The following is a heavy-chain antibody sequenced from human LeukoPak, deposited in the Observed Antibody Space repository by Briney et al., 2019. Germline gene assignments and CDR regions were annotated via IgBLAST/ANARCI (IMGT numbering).Heavy chain of an antibody. D-gene: IGHD3-3*01. CDR3: ANSPRSDY. CDR1: GFTFSNAW. J-gene: IGHJ4*02. CDR2: ITSGGST. V-gene: IGHV3-23*01. Sequence: GGSLRLSCAASGFTFSNAWMNWVRQAPGKGLEWVSTITSGGSTYYADSVQGRFTISRDNFKNTLSLQMNSLRAEDTAVYYCANSPRSDYWGQGTLVTVSS.